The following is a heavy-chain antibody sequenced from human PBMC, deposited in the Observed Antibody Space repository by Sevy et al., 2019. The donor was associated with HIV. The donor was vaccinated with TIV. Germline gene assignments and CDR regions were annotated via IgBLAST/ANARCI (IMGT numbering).Heavy chain of an antibody. J-gene: IGHJ4*02. CDR1: GFTFRSYW. D-gene: IGHD2-8*02. CDR2: IDSDGNTA. CDR3: SSGIPGYCYHDY. V-gene: IGHV3-74*01. Sequence: GGSLRLSCAASGFTFRSYWMHWVRQAPGKGLVWVSRIDSDGNTATYADSVKGRFTISRDNTKNTLYLQMNSLRLEDTAVYYCSSGIPGYCYHDYWGQGTLVTVSS.